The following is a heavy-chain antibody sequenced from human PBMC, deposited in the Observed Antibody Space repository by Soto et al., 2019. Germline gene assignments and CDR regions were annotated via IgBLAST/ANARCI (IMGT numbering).Heavy chain of an antibody. Sequence: PSETLSLTCTVSGGSISSYYWSWIRQPAGKGLEWIGRIYTSGSTNYNPSPKSRVTMSVDTSKNQFSLKLSSVTAADTAVYYCARDVWFGEFGWFDPWGQGTLVTVSS. D-gene: IGHD3-10*01. CDR3: ARDVWFGEFGWFDP. J-gene: IGHJ5*02. CDR2: IYTSGST. CDR1: GGSISSYY. V-gene: IGHV4-4*07.